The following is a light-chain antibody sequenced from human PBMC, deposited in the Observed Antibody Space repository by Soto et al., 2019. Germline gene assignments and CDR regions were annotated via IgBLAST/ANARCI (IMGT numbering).Light chain of an antibody. J-gene: IGKJ2*01. Sequence: EIVLTQSPGTLSLSPGERATLSCRASQSVSSSYLAWYQQKPGQAPRLLIYGASSRATGIPDRFSGSGSGTDFTLTISRLEPEDFAVYYCQQYGSSLVYTFGQGTQLEIK. CDR3: QQYGSSLVYT. V-gene: IGKV3-20*01. CDR1: QSVSSSY. CDR2: GAS.